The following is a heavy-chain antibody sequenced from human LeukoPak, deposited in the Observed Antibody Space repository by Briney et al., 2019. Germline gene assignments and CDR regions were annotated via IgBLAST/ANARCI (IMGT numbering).Heavy chain of an antibody. CDR3: ARNNIGYSLDYYYYYYMDV. Sequence: SETLSLTCTVPGGSISSYYWSWIRQPPGKGLEWIGYIYTSGSTNYNPSLKSRVTISVDTSKNQFSLKLSSVTAADTAVYYCARNNIGYSLDYYYYYYMDVWGKGTTVTVSS. J-gene: IGHJ6*03. D-gene: IGHD3-16*01. CDR1: GGSISSYY. CDR2: IYTSGST. V-gene: IGHV4-4*09.